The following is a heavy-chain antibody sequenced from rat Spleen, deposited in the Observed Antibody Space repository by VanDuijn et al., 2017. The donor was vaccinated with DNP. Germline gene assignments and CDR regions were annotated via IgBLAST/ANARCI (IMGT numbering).Heavy chain of an antibody. CDR3: ATQNSGYDYFDY. V-gene: IGHV5S13*01. CDR2: ISSSGGNT. Sequence: EVQLVESGGGLVQPGRSLKLSCVASGFTFSNYDMAWVRQAPTKGLEWVASISSSGGNTYYRDSGKGRFIVSRDNAKNTLNLQMDSLRSEDTAAYYCATQNSGYDYFDYWGQGVMVTVSS. J-gene: IGHJ2*01. D-gene: IGHD4-3*01. CDR1: GFTFSNYD.